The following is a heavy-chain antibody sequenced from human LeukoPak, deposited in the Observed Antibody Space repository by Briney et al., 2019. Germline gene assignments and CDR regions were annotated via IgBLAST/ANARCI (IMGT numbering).Heavy chain of an antibody. Sequence: PPETLSLTCTVSGYSISSGYYWGWIRQPPGEGLEWIGSIYHSGSTYYNPSLKSRVTISVDTSKNQFSLKLRYVTAADTAVYYCARVTGYMVEDFFDYWGQGTLVTVSS. V-gene: IGHV4-38-2*02. CDR3: ARVTGYMVEDFFDY. J-gene: IGHJ4*02. CDR1: GYSISSGYY. D-gene: IGHD3-9*01. CDR2: IYHSGST.